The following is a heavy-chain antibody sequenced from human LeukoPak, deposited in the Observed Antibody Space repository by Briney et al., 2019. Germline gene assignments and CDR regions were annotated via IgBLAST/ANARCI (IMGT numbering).Heavy chain of an antibody. D-gene: IGHD3-22*01. CDR2: IYSSGGT. V-gene: IGHV3-53*01. J-gene: IGHJ4*02. CDR3: ARDLGYYASSAN. Sequence: GGSLRLSCAASGFTVNNNYMSWVRQAPGKGLEWVSVIYSSGGTYYADSVKGRFTISRDISKNSLYLQMTSLRAEDTAVYYCARDLGYYASSANWGQGTLVTVSS. CDR1: GFTVNNNY.